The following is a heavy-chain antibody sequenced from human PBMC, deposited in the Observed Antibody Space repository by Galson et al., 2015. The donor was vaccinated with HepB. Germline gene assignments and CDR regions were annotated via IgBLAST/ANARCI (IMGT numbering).Heavy chain of an antibody. CDR1: GFTFDDYA. Sequence: SLRLSCAASGFTFDDYAMHWVRQAPGKGLEWVSGISWNSGSIGYADSVKGRFTISRDNAKNSLYLQMDSLRADDTAVYYCARDASNFGMDVWGQGTTVTVSS. J-gene: IGHJ6*02. CDR2: ISWNSGSI. V-gene: IGHV3-9*01. CDR3: ARDASNFGMDV.